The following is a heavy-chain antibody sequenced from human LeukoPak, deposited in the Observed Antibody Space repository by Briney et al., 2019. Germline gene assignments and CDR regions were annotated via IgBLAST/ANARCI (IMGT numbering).Heavy chain of an antibody. CDR1: GGSFSGYY. D-gene: IGHD3-3*01. Sequence: PSETLSLTCAVYGGSFSGYYWSWIRQPPGKGLEWIGEINHSGSTNYNPSLKSRVTISVDTSKNQFSLKLSSVTAADTAVYYCAREADYDFWRGHYYYYYMDVWGKGTTVTVSS. CDR3: AREADYDFWRGHYYYYYMDV. CDR2: INHSGST. J-gene: IGHJ6*03. V-gene: IGHV4-34*01.